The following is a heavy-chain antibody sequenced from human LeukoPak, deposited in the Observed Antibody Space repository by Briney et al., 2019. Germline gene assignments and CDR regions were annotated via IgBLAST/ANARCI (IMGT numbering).Heavy chain of an antibody. CDR3: ARGIAAAGRTYFDY. D-gene: IGHD6-13*01. V-gene: IGHV4-4*07. CDR2: IYTSGST. J-gene: IGHJ4*02. CDR1: GGSVSSYY. Sequence: SETLSLTCTVSGGSVSSYYWSWIRQPAGKGLEWIGRIYTSGSTNYNPSLKSRVTMSVDTSKNQFSLKLSSVTAADTAVYYCARGIAAAGRTYFDYWGQGTLVTVSS.